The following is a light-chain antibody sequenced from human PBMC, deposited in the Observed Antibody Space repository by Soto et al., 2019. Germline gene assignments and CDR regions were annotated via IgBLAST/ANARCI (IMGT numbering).Light chain of an antibody. Sequence: QAVVTQPPSVSGAPGQRVTISCTGSSSNIGAGYDVHWYQQLPGTAPKLLIFSNNNRPSGVPDRFSGSKSGTSASLAITGLQAEDEADYDCQSYDSSLSGYVAFGGGTKLTVL. V-gene: IGLV1-40*01. CDR3: QSYDSSLSGYVA. CDR2: SNN. J-gene: IGLJ2*01. CDR1: SSNIGAGYD.